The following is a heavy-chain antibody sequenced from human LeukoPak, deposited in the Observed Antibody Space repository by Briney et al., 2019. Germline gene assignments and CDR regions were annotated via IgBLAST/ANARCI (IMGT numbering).Heavy chain of an antibody. CDR1: GGSFSGYY. CDR3: ARDRRVTMVRGVIITSDYYYYMDV. Sequence: TSETLSLTCAVYGGSFSGYYWSWIRQPPGKGLEWIGEINHSGSTNYNPSLKSRVTISVDTSKNQFSLKLSFVTAADTAVYYCARDRRVTMVRGVIITSDYYYYMDVWGKGTTVTISS. J-gene: IGHJ6*03. CDR2: INHSGST. V-gene: IGHV4-34*01. D-gene: IGHD3-10*01.